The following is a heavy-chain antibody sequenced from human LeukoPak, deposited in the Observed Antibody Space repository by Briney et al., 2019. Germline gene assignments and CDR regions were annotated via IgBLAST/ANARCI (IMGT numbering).Heavy chain of an antibody. CDR3: ARGPYYYDSSGYYGDY. CDR2: ISAYNGNT. Sequence: ASVKVSCKASGYTFANYGISWVRQAPGQGLEWMGWISAYNGNTNYAQKLQGRVTMTTDTSTSTAYMELRSLRSDDTAVYYCARGPYYYDSSGYYGDYWGQGTLVTVSS. V-gene: IGHV1-18*01. CDR1: GYTFANYG. D-gene: IGHD3-22*01. J-gene: IGHJ4*02.